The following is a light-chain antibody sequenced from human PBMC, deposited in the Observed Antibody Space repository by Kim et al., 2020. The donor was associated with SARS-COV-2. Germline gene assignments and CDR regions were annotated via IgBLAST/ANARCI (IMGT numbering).Light chain of an antibody. CDR1: SSDVSYYNS. J-gene: IGLJ1*01. CDR3: SSHTTSSTYV. Sequence: GQSIPISCTGTSSDVSYYNSVSWYQQHPGKAPKLIMYDVSERASGVSNRFSGSQSGNTASLTISGLRAEDEADYYCSSHTTSSTYVFGSGTKVTVL. CDR2: DVS. V-gene: IGLV2-14*03.